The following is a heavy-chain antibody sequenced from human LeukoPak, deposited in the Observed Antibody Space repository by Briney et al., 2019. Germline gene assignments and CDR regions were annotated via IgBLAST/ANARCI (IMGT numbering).Heavy chain of an antibody. CDR2: ISSSSSDT. D-gene: IGHD5-12*01. CDR3: ARGIEAKRRSAATCNYFDY. Sequence: GGSLRLSCAASGFTFSDYYMSWLRQAPGKGLEWVSYISSSSSDTNYVDSVKGRFTISRDNAKNSLYLQMNSLRAEDTAVYYCARGIEAKRRSAATCNYFDYWGQGTLVTVSS. J-gene: IGHJ4*02. CDR1: GFTFSDYY. V-gene: IGHV3-11*06.